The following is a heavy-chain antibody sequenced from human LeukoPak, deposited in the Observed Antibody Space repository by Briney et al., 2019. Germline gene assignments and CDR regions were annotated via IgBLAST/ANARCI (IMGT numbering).Heavy chain of an antibody. CDR3: AREDVVNYYDSSGYPNFDY. Sequence: PGGSLRLSCAASGFTFSDYYMSWIRQAPGKGLEWVSYISSSSSYTNYADSVKGRFTISRDNAKNSLYLQMNRLRAEDTAVYYCAREDVVNYYDSSGYPNFDYWGQGTLVTVSS. CDR2: ISSSSSYT. CDR1: GFTFSDYY. D-gene: IGHD3-22*01. V-gene: IGHV3-11*05. J-gene: IGHJ4*02.